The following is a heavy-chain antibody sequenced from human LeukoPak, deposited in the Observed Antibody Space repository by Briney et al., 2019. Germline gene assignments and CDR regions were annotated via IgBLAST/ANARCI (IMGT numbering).Heavy chain of an antibody. CDR2: IHYTGTT. J-gene: IGHJ4*02. CDR3: ATGGGIAVAHA. CDR1: GGSISSSGNY. D-gene: IGHD6-19*01. V-gene: IGHV4-39*01. Sequence: SETLSLTRSVSGGSISSSGNYWVWIRQPPGTGLEWIASIHYTGTTYYNPSLKSRVTIFVDTSDKQLSLKLRSVTAADTAAYYCATGGGIAVAHAWGQGIVVTVSS.